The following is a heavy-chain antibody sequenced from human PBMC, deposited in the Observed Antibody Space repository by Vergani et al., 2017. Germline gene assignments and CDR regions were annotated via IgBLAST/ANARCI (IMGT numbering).Heavy chain of an antibody. J-gene: IGHJ6*02. V-gene: IGHV3-74*01. D-gene: IGHD2-15*01. Sequence: EVQLVESGGGLVQPGGSLRLSCAASGCTFSSYWMHWVRHTPEKGLVWVSRINTDGSWTTYADSVKGRFTISRDNAKNTLYLQMNSLRVEETAVYYCARGKDCGGSSCNGSPYYGLDLWGQGTTVTVSS. CDR3: ARGKDCGGSSCNGSPYYGLDL. CDR2: INTDGSWT. CDR1: GCTFSSYW.